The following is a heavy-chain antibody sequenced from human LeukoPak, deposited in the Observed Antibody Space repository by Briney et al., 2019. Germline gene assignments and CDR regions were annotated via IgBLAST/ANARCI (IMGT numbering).Heavy chain of an antibody. CDR3: ARDPTTVTKSY. CDR2: INPNSGGT. D-gene: IGHD4-17*01. Sequence: ASVKVSCKASGYTFTGYYLHWVRQAPGQGLEWMGWINPNSGGTDYAQKFQGRVTMTRDTSISTAYMEVSSLRSEDTAVYYCARDPTTVTKSYWGQGTLVTVSS. J-gene: IGHJ4*02. V-gene: IGHV1-2*02. CDR1: GYTFTGYY.